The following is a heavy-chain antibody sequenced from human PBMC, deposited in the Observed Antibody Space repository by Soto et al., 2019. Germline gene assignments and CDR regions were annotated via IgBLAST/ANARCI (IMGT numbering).Heavy chain of an antibody. V-gene: IGHV4-59*11. CDR3: ARGGWSLDL. D-gene: IGHD6-19*01. J-gene: IGHJ5*02. CDR1: GGSLSSHY. Sequence: SETLSLTCTVSGGSLSSHYWIWIRQPPGKGLEWIGYIYYSGSTNYNPSLKSRVTMSVDTSKNQFSLNLASVTAADTALYYCARGGWSLDLWGQGTLVTVSS. CDR2: IYYSGST.